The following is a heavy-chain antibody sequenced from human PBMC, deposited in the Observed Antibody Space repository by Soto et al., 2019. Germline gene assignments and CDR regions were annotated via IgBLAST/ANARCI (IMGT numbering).Heavy chain of an antibody. CDR1: GGSISSYY. Sequence: PSETLSLTCTVSGGSISSYYWSWIRQPPGKGLEWIGYIYYSGSTNYNPSLKSRVTISVDTSKNQFSLKLSSVTAADTAVYYCARQSSGYDSGLDYWGQGTLVTSPQ. J-gene: IGHJ4*02. CDR3: ARQSSGYDSGLDY. V-gene: IGHV4-59*08. D-gene: IGHD5-12*01. CDR2: IYYSGST.